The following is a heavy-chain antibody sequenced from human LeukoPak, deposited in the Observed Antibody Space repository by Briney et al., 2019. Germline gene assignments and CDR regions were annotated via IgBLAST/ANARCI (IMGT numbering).Heavy chain of an antibody. CDR2: IILFFGRP. Sequence: ASVKVSCKASGYTLSTHAMTWVRQAPGQGLEWMGDIILFFGRPNYAQKFQGRVTITADESASTAYMELSDLKSDDTAIYYCARGVVHGYYYYMDVWGKGTTVTVCS. V-gene: IGHV1-69*13. D-gene: IGHD3-16*02. CDR3: ARGVVHGYYYYMDV. J-gene: IGHJ6*03. CDR1: GYTLSTHA.